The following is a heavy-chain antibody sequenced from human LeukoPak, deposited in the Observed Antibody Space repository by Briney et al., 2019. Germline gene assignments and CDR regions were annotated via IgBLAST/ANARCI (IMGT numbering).Heavy chain of an antibody. D-gene: IGHD3-22*01. V-gene: IGHV1-3*01. CDR3: ARGDYETHGYQTR. CDR2: INAGNGNT. CDR1: GYTFTSYA. J-gene: IGHJ4*02. Sequence: GASVKVSCKASGYTFTSYAMHWVRQAPGQRLEWMGWINAGNGNTKYSQKFQGRVTITRDASASTAYMELSSLRSDDTAVYYCARGDYETHGYQTRWGQGTLVTVSS.